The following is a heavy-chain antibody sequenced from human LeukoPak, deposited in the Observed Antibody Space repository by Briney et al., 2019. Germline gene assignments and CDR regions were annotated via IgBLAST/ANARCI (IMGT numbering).Heavy chain of an antibody. CDR1: GFTFSNYC. CDR2: ICPGGTIT. CDR3: VRDFRSADY. V-gene: IGHV3-74*01. J-gene: IGHJ4*02. Sequence: GGSLRLSCTASGFTFSNYCMHWVRQTPGKGLIWVSRICPGGTITNYADSVKGRFTISRDDAKNMMFLQMNSLRADDTAVYYCVRDFRSADYWGQGILVTVSS.